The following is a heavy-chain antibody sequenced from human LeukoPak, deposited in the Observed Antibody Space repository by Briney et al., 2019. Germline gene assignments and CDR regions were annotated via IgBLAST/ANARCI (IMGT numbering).Heavy chain of an antibody. V-gene: IGHV3-49*04. CDR2: IRSKAYGGTT. CDR3: TRRAYDILTGSYNHDY. J-gene: IGHJ4*02. Sequence: GGSLRLSCTASGFTFCDYALSWVRQAPGKGLEWVGFIRSKAYGGTTEYAASVKGGFTISRDDSKSITYLQMNSLKTEDTAVYYCTRRAYDILTGSYNHDYWGQGTLVTVSS. CDR1: GFTFCDYA. D-gene: IGHD3-9*01.